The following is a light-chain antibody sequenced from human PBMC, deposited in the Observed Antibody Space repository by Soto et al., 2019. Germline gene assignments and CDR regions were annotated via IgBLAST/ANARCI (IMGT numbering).Light chain of an antibody. CDR1: QSVSSSY. CDR2: GAS. J-gene: IGKJ5*01. CDR3: QQYGSSPSIT. V-gene: IGKV3-20*01. Sequence: EIVLTQSPGTLSLSPGERATLSCRASQSVSSSYLAWYQQKPGQAPRLLIYGASSRATGIPDWFSGSGSGTDFTLTISRLEPEDFAVYYCQQYGSSPSITFGQGTRL.